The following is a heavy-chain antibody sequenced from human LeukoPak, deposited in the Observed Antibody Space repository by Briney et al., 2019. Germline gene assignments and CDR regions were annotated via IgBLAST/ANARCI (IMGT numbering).Heavy chain of an antibody. CDR1: GITFSDHW. V-gene: IGHV3-74*01. Sequence: GGSLRLSCAASGITFSDHWMHWVRQAPGKGLVWVSGISSGESRTYADSVKGRFTISRDNAKKTLILQMNSLRAEDTAVYYCARGPLNTFGMGDWGQGTMVTVSS. CDR3: ARGPLNTFGMGD. CDR2: ISSGESRT. D-gene: IGHD1/OR15-1a*01. J-gene: IGHJ6*02.